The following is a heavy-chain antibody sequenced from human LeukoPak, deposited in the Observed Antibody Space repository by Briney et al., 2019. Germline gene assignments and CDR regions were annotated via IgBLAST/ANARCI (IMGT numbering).Heavy chain of an antibody. D-gene: IGHD6-13*01. V-gene: IGHV4-34*01. Sequence: SETLSLTCAVYGGSFSGYYWSWIRQPPGKGLEWIGEINHSGSTNYNPSLKSRVTISVDTSKNQFSLKLSSVTAADTAVYYCARGIAAANKRQRAFDIWGQGTMVTVSS. J-gene: IGHJ3*02. CDR1: GGSFSGYY. CDR2: INHSGST. CDR3: ARGIAAANKRQRAFDI.